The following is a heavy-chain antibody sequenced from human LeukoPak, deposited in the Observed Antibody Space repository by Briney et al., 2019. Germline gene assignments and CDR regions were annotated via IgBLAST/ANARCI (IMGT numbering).Heavy chain of an antibody. Sequence: GGTLRLSCAASGFHFSTHGMNWVRQAPGKGLEWVSGISPPGDITYYADSVTGRFTISRDNAKNTLYLQMNSLRAEDTAVYYCAREDDYGDYYLFDIWGQGTMVTVSS. CDR2: ISPPGDIT. J-gene: IGHJ3*02. CDR3: AREDDYGDYYLFDI. V-gene: IGHV3-23*01. D-gene: IGHD4-17*01. CDR1: GFHFSTHG.